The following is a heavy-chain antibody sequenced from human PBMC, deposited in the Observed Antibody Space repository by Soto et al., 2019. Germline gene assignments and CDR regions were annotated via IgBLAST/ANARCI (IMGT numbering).Heavy chain of an antibody. CDR3: ARGPLVGSIDY. J-gene: IGHJ4*02. CDR1: GGSISSYY. CDR2: IYYSGST. D-gene: IGHD2-2*01. Sequence: SETLSLTCTVSGGSISSYYWSWIRQPPGKGLEWIGYIYYSGSTNYNPSLKSRVTISVDTSKNQFSLKLSSVTAADTAVYYCARGPLVGSIDYWGQGTLVTVSS. V-gene: IGHV4-59*01.